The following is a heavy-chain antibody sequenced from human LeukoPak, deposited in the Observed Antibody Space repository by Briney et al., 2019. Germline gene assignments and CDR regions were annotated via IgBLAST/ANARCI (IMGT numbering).Heavy chain of an antibody. CDR1: GFTFDDYG. J-gene: IGHJ4*02. CDR2: INRNGGST. V-gene: IGHV3-20*04. D-gene: IGHD2-8*01. Sequence: PGGSLRLSCEASGFTFDDYGMSWVRQPPGKGLEWVSGINRNGGSTDYADSVKGRFTTSRDNAKNSHFLQMNSLRVEDTALNYCARGFRNGPFDCWGQGTLVTVSS. CDR3: ARGFRNGPFDC.